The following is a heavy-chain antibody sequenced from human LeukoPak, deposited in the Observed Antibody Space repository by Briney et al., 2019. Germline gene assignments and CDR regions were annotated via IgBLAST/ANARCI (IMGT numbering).Heavy chain of an antibody. J-gene: IGHJ4*02. CDR2: LYPGGNKA. CDR1: GLTLTTIY. V-gene: IGHV1-46*01. Sequence: ASVKVSCKASGLTLTTIYMHWVRQAPGQGLEWVAVLYPGGNKAIYAQRFQGRFTLTRDTSTNTVYMEVTSLASEDTAIYYCASEVPRTSRFDHWGQGTLVTVSS. D-gene: IGHD2-8*01. CDR3: ASEVPRTSRFDH.